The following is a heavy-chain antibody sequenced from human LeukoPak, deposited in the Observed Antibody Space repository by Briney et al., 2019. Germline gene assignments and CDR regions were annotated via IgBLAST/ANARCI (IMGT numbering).Heavy chain of an antibody. D-gene: IGHD2-2*01. V-gene: IGHV3-23*01. J-gene: IGHJ5*02. Sequence: GGSLRLSCAVSGFTFSSYDMSWVRQAPGKGLEWVSAISGSGGSTYYADSVKGRFTISSDNSKNTLYLQMNSLRAEDTAVYYCAKDRHAPGRYCSSTTCFPFDPWGQGTLVTVSS. CDR3: AKDRHAPGRYCSSTTCFPFDP. CDR1: GFTFSSYD. CDR2: ISGSGGST.